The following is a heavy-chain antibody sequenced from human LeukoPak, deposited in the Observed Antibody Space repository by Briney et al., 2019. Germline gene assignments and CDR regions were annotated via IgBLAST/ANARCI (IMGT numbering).Heavy chain of an antibody. Sequence: SETLSLTCTVSGGSISSYYWSWIRQPAGKGLEWIGRICTSGSTNYNPSLKSRVTMSVDTSKNQFSLKLSSVTAADTAVYYCARDASIAAAGDNWFDPWGQGTLVTVSS. J-gene: IGHJ5*02. V-gene: IGHV4-4*07. D-gene: IGHD6-13*01. CDR3: ARDASIAAAGDNWFDP. CDR2: ICTSGST. CDR1: GGSISSYY.